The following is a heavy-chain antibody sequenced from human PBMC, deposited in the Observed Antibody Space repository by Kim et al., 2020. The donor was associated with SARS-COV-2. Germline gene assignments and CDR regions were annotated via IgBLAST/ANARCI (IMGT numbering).Heavy chain of an antibody. V-gene: IGHV3-15*01. D-gene: IGHD3-10*01. CDR1: GFIFSNAW. CDR3: ATMPYGSGSYLNWFDP. Sequence: GGSLRLSCAASGFIFSNAWMSWVRQAPGKGLEWVGLIKSKADGGTTDFAAPVKGRFIILRDDSKDTLYLQMNSLKIEDTAIYYCATMPYGSGSYLNWFDPWGQGTLVTVSS. J-gene: IGHJ5*02. CDR2: IKSKADGGTT.